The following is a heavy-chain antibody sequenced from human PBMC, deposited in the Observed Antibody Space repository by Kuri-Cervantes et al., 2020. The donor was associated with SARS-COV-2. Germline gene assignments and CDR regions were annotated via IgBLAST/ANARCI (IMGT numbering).Heavy chain of an antibody. Sequence: SVKVSCKASGGTFSSYAISWVRQAPGQGLEWMGGIIPIFGTANYAQKFQGRVTITADKSTSTAYMELRSLRSDDTAVYYCARVCGGDCADNYYYYYGMDVWGQGTTVTDSS. CDR2: IIPIFGTA. CDR1: GGTFSSYA. V-gene: IGHV1-69*06. CDR3: ARVCGGDCADNYYYYYGMDV. D-gene: IGHD2-21*02. J-gene: IGHJ6*02.